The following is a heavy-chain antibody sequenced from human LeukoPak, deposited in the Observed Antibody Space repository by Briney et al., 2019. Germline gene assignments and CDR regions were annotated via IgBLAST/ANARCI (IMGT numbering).Heavy chain of an antibody. D-gene: IGHD6-13*01. Sequence: PGGSLRLSCAASGFTFNSYEMNWVRQAPGKGLEWASYISSSGSTRYYADSVQGRFTLSRDNAKNSLSLQMNSLRAEDTAIYYCARQGYSSSWAKYYYYMDVWGKGTTVTVSS. CDR3: ARQGYSSSWAKYYYYMDV. J-gene: IGHJ6*03. CDR2: ISSSGSTR. V-gene: IGHV3-48*03. CDR1: GFTFNSYE.